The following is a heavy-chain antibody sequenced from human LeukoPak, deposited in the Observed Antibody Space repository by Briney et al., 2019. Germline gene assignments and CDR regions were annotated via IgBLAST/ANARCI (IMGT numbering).Heavy chain of an antibody. CDR1: VYTFTSNG. V-gene: IGHV1-18*01. D-gene: IGHD4-23*01. CDR3: ARGGHGATVVRDFDY. CDR2: ISAYNGNT. J-gene: IGHJ4*02. Sequence: GASVKVSSKPSVYTFTSNGISGVRQAPEQGLGWMGWISAYNGNTNYAQKLQGRVTMTTDTSTSTAYMELRSLRSDDTAVYYCARGGHGATVVRDFDYWGQGTLVTVSS.